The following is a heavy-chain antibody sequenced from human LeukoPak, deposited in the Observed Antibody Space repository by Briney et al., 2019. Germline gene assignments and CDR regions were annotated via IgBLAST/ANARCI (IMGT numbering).Heavy chain of an antibody. J-gene: IGHJ4*02. V-gene: IGHV3-7*05. D-gene: IGHD4-17*01. CDR2: IKQDGSEK. CDR1: GFTFSSYW. CDR3: ASANYGDYPFSVDY. Sequence: GGSLRLSCAASGFTFSSYWMSWVRQAPGKGLEWVANIKQDGSEKYYVDSVKGRFTISRDNAKNSLYLQMNSLRAEDTAVYYCASANYGDYPFSVDYWGQGTLATVSS.